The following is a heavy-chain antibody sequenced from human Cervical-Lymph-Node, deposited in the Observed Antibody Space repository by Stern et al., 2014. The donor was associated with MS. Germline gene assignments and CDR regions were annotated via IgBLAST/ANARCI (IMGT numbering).Heavy chain of an antibody. Sequence: QLQLQESGPGLVKPSETLSLTCTVSGGSIRSSAYYWGWIRQSPGKGLEWIGSIYYSGSTYYNPSLKSRVTLSVDTSKNQFYLKMSSVTAADTAVYYCARPRYEYYYDSSGYSNDAFDIWGQGTMVTVSS. CDR1: GGSIRSSAYY. V-gene: IGHV4-39*01. J-gene: IGHJ3*02. CDR3: ARPRYEYYYDSSGYSNDAFDI. CDR2: IYYSGST. D-gene: IGHD3-22*01.